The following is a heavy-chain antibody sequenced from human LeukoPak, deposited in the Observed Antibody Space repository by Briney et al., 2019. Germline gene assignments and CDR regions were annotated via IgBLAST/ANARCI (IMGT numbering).Heavy chain of an antibody. Sequence: GGSLRLSCAASGFTFSSYAMSWVRQAPGKGLEWVSAISGSGGSTHYADSVKGRFTISRDNSKNTLYLQMNSLGAEDTAVYYCARDGRITMIVVVPNHYFDYWGQGTLVTVSS. CDR2: ISGSGGST. D-gene: IGHD3-22*01. CDR1: GFTFSSYA. J-gene: IGHJ4*02. CDR3: ARDGRITMIVVVPNHYFDY. V-gene: IGHV3-23*01.